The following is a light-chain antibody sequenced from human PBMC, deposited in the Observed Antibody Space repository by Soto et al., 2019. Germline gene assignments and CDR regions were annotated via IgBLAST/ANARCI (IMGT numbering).Light chain of an antibody. CDR2: KVS. J-gene: IGKJ5*01. Sequence: DVVITQSPLSLPVTLGQPASISCRSNQSLVHSDGIAYFSWFQQRPGRSPRRLIYKVSNRDSGVPARFSGSGSGTDFALKISRVEAEDVVVYYCMQGEHWPITFGQGTRLEIK. CDR3: MQGEHWPIT. V-gene: IGKV2-30*02. CDR1: QSLVHSDGIAY.